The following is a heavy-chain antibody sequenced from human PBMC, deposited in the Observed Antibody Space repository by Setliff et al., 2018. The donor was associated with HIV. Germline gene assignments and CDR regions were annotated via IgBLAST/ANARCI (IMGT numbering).Heavy chain of an antibody. Sequence: ASVKVSCKVSGYTLTELSRHWVRQAPGKGLEWMGGFDPEDGETINAQKFQGRVTMTEDTSTDTAYMELSSLRSEDTAVYYCATAFYDYVWGSYRYGYYFDYWGQGTLVTVSS. J-gene: IGHJ4*02. D-gene: IGHD3-16*02. CDR1: GYTLTELS. V-gene: IGHV1-24*01. CDR2: FDPEDGET. CDR3: ATAFYDYVWGSYRYGYYFDY.